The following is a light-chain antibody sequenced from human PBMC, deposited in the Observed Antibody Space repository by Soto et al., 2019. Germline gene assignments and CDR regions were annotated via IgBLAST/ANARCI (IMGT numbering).Light chain of an antibody. V-gene: IGLV2-23*03. CDR2: EGS. Sequence: QSVLTQPASVSGSPGQSITISCTGTSSDVGSYTLVSWYQQHPGKAPKVMIYEGSKRPSGVSNRFSGSKSGNTASLTISGLQADDEADYYCCSYAGSITFVVFGGGTKLTVL. CDR1: SSDVGSYTL. J-gene: IGLJ2*01. CDR3: CSYAGSITFVV.